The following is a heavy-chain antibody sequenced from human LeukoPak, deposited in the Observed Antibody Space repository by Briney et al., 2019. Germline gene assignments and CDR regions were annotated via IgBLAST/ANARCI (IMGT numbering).Heavy chain of an antibody. CDR1: GYTFTGYY. Sequence: SCKASGYTFTGYYMHWVRQAPGKGLEWVAIISYDGSNKYYADSVKGRFTISRDNSKNTLYLQMNSLGAEDTAMYYCAKVRVVFNWNYAYYFDYWGQGTLVTVSS. CDR2: ISYDGSNK. J-gene: IGHJ4*02. CDR3: AKVRVVFNWNYAYYFDY. V-gene: IGHV3-30*18. D-gene: IGHD1-7*01.